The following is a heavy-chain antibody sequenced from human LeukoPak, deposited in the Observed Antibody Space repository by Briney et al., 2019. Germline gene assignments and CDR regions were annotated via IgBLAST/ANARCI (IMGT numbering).Heavy chain of an antibody. V-gene: IGHV3-73*01. D-gene: IGHD3-16*01. Sequence: GGSLRLSCAASGFTFSGSAMHWVRQASGKGLEWVGRIRSKANSYATAYAASVKGRFTISRDDSKNTAYLQMNSLKTEDTAVYYCARVPNYVWGSYFSFWGQGTLVTVSS. CDR1: GFTFSGSA. CDR2: IRSKANSYAT. J-gene: IGHJ4*02. CDR3: ARVPNYVWGSYFSF.